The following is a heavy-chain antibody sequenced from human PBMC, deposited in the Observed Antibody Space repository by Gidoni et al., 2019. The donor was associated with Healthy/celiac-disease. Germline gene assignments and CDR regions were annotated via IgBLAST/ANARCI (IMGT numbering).Heavy chain of an antibody. Sequence: EVQLVESGGGLVQPGGSLRLSCAASGFTFSSAWLYWVRQAPGKGLVWVSRSNSDGSSTSYADSVKGRFTISRDNAKNTLYLQMNSLRAEDTAVYYCAKEASGWPNYYYYGMDVWGQGTTVTVSS. CDR2: SNSDGSST. V-gene: IGHV3-74*01. J-gene: IGHJ6*02. CDR3: AKEASGWPNYYYYGMDV. CDR1: GFTFSSAW. D-gene: IGHD6-19*01.